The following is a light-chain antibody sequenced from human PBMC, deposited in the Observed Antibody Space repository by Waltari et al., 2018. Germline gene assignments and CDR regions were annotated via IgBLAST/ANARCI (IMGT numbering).Light chain of an antibody. CDR3: YSYTTSGIYV. CDR1: NSDVGFYNR. V-gene: IGLV2-18*02. J-gene: IGLJ1*01. CDR2: QVS. Sequence: QSAPTQPPSVSGSPGQSVTISCAGTNSDVGFYNRVSWYQQSPGTAPKLIVYQVSNRPSGVPDRFSGSKSGSTASLTISGLQAEDEADYYCYSYTTSGIYVFGTGTKVSVL.